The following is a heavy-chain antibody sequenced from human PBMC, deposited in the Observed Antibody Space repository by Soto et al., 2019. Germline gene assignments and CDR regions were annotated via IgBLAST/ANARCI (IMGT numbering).Heavy chain of an antibody. CDR3: ARSIVDSSGYCLRPSYYYYYGMDV. CDR1: GYTFTSYG. J-gene: IGHJ6*02. CDR2: ISAYNGNT. V-gene: IGHV1-18*01. Sequence: ASVKVSCKASGYTFTSYGISWVRQAPGQGLEWMGWISAYNGNTNYAQKLQGRVTMTTDTSTSTAYMELRSLRSDDTAVYYCARSIVDSSGYCLRPSYYYYYGMDVWGQGTTVTVSS. D-gene: IGHD3-22*01.